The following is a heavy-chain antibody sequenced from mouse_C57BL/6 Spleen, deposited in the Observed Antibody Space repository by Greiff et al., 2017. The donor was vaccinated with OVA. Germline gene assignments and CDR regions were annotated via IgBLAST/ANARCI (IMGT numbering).Heavy chain of an antibody. D-gene: IGHD1-1*01. V-gene: IGHV1-62-2*01. Sequence: VMLVESGAELVKPGASVKLSCKASGYTFTEYTIHWVKQRSGQGLEWIGWFYPGSGSIKYNEKFKDKATLTADKSSSTVYMELSRLTSEDSAVYFCARHEITRYGRGGWFAYWGQGTLVTVSA. CDR3: ARHEITRYGRGGWFAY. CDR1: GYTFTEYT. CDR2: FYPGSGSI. J-gene: IGHJ3*01.